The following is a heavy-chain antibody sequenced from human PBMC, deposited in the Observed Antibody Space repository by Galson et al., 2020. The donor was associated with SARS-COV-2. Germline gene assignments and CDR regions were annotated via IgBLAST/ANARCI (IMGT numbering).Heavy chain of an antibody. J-gene: IGHJ6*02. D-gene: IGHD2-2*01. V-gene: IGHV4-38-2*02. CDR3: ARQGSRQYYYYYYGMDV. CDR2: IYHSGST. CDR1: GYSISSGYY. Sequence: SETLSLTCTVSGYSISSGYYWGWIRQPPGKGLEWIGSIYHSGSTYYNPSLKSRVTISVDTSKNQFSLKLSSVTAADTAVYYCARQGSRQYYYYYYGMDVWGQGTTVTVSS.